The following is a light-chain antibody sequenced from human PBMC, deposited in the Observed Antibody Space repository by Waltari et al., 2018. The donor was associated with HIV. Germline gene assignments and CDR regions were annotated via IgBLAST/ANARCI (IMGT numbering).Light chain of an antibody. J-gene: IGLJ1*01. CDR2: DVN. V-gene: IGLV2-11*01. CDR3: CSYADSYSYV. Sequence: QSALTQPRSVSGSPGQSVTISCAGTSDDVGGYDLVSWYQQHPGKAPKFIIFDVNKRPSGVPDRFSASKSGNTASLTIAGLQAEDEADYYCCSYADSYSYVFGSGTRVTVL. CDR1: SDDVGGYDL.